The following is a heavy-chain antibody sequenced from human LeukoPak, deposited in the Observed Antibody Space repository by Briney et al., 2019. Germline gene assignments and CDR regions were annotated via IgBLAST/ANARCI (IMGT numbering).Heavy chain of an antibody. CDR1: GGSISSGGYY. J-gene: IGHJ4*02. Sequence: SETLSLTCAVSGGSISSGGYYWSWIRLPPGKGLERIGYIYYTGATYYNPSLKSRVTISLDTSKNQFSLKLSSVTAADAAVYYCARAGYSYGTGYYFDYWGQGALVTVSS. D-gene: IGHD5-18*01. CDR3: ARAGYSYGTGYYFDY. CDR2: IYYTGAT. V-gene: IGHV4-61*08.